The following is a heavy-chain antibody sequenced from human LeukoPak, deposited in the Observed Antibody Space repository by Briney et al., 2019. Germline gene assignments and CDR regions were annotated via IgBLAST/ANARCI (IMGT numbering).Heavy chain of an antibody. J-gene: IGHJ4*02. CDR3: AKGSWYYFDY. Sequence: GRSLRLSCAASGFTFDDYAMHWVRQAPGKGLEWVSGISWNSGSIGYADSVKGRFTISRDNAKNSLYLQMNSLRAEDTALYYCAKGSWYYFDYWGQGTLVTVSS. V-gene: IGHV3-9*01. D-gene: IGHD6-13*01. CDR2: ISWNSGSI. CDR1: GFTFDDYA.